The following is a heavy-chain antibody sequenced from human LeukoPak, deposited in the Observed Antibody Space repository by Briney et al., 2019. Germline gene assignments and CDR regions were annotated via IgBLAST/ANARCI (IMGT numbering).Heavy chain of an antibody. D-gene: IGHD5-24*01. CDR2: IYYSGST. V-gene: IGHV4-59*01. CDR1: GGTISSYY. Sequence: SETLSLTCTVSGGTISSYYWSWIRQPPGKGLEWIGYIYYSGSTNYNPSLKSRVTTSVYTSNNHFSLLLSSVTAADTAVYYCGRVRDGYNVVFDYWGGGTVDSVSS. J-gene: IGHJ4*02. CDR3: GRVRDGYNVVFDY.